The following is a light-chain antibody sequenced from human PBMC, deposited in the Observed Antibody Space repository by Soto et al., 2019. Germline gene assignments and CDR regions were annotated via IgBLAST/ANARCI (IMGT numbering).Light chain of an antibody. CDR2: GGS. Sequence: QSALTQPASVSGSPGQSITISCTGTSSDVGSYNLVSWYQQHPGKVPKLMMYGGSERPSGVSNRFSGSKSANTASLTISGLLAEDEADYYCCSYAGGSTWVFGGGTKLTVL. CDR1: SSDVGSYNL. V-gene: IGLV2-23*01. J-gene: IGLJ3*02. CDR3: CSYAGGSTWV.